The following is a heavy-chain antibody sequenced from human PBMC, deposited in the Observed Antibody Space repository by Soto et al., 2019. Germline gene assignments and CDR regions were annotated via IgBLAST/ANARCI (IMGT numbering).Heavy chain of an antibody. CDR3: ARDWGADIVVVVAVTPFDY. Sequence: RRSLRLACASSGFTFISYSMNWFRHAPGKWLEWVSSISSSSSYIYYADSVKGRFTISRDNAKNSLYLQMNSLRAEETAVYYCARDWGADIVVVVAVTPFDYWGQGTLVTVSS. CDR1: GFTFISYS. J-gene: IGHJ4*02. D-gene: IGHD2-15*01. V-gene: IGHV3-21*01. CDR2: ISSSSSYI.